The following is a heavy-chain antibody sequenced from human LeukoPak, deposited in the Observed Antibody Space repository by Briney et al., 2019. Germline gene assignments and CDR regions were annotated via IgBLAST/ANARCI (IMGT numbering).Heavy chain of an antibody. Sequence: GGSLRLSCAASGFTFSSYWMSWVRQAPGKGLEWVANIKQEGSEKYYVDFVKGRFTISRDDDKNSLFLQMTSLRAEDTAVYYCARVGGRYSPLGYWGQGTLVTVSS. D-gene: IGHD3-16*02. CDR3: ARVGGRYSPLGY. CDR1: GFTFSSYW. J-gene: IGHJ4*02. V-gene: IGHV3-7*01. CDR2: IKQEGSEK.